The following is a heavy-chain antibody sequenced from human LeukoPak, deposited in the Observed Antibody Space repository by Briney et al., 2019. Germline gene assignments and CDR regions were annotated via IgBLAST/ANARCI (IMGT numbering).Heavy chain of an antibody. J-gene: IGHJ4*02. V-gene: IGHV4-39*07. CDR1: GGSISSSSYY. CDR2: IYYSGST. D-gene: IGHD5-18*01. CDR3: ARVDVDTATTVDY. Sequence: SETLSLTCTVSGGSISSSSYYWGWIRQPPGKGLEWIGSIYYSGSTYYNPSLKSRVTISVDTSKNQFSLKLSSVTAADTAVYYCARVDVDTATTVDYWGQGTLVTVSS.